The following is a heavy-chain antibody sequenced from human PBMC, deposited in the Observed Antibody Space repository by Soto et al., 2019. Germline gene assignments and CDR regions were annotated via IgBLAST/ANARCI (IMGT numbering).Heavy chain of an antibody. J-gene: IGHJ5*02. Sequence: ESQLVESGGGLVQPGRSLRLSCKASGFIFKNYAMVWVRQGPGKGLEWVSSISWNSGNLDYGDSVKSRFTISRDNAKNYLYLQMNSLRTEDTARYFCAKAPVYGSGGWFDAWGQGTLVTVSS. D-gene: IGHD3-10*01. CDR1: GFIFKNYA. CDR2: ISWNSGNL. V-gene: IGHV3-9*01. CDR3: AKAPVYGSGGWFDA.